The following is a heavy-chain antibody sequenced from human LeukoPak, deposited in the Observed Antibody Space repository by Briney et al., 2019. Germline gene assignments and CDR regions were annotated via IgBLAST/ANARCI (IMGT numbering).Heavy chain of an antibody. D-gene: IGHD5-18*01. Sequence: VGSLRLSCAASGFTFSSYAMSWVRQAPGKGLEWVSAISGSGGSTYYADSVKGRFTISRDNSKNTLYLQMNSLRAEDTAVYYCAKDTSYGYSYGYFDYWGQGTLVTVSS. CDR2: ISGSGGST. CDR3: AKDTSYGYSYGYFDY. V-gene: IGHV3-23*01. J-gene: IGHJ4*02. CDR1: GFTFSSYA.